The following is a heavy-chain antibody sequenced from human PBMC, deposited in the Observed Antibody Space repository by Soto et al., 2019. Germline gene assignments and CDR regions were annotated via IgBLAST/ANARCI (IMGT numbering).Heavy chain of an antibody. CDR1: GFSLSTSGMC. V-gene: IGHV2-70*01. D-gene: IGHD1-26*01. J-gene: IGHJ6*02. CDR2: IDWDDDK. CDR3: ARGPWDLLPGGYNYYYGMDV. Sequence: SGPTLVNPTQTLTLTCTFSGFSLSTSGMCVSWIRQPPGKALEWLALIDWDDDKYYSTSLKTRLTISKDTSKNQVVLTMTDMDPVDTPPYYCARGPWDLLPGGYNYYYGMDVWGQGTPLTVSS.